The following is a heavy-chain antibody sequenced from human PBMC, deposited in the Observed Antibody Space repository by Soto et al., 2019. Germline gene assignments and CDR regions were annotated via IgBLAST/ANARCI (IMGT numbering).Heavy chain of an antibody. D-gene: IGHD5-12*01. V-gene: IGHV4-31*03. Sequence: QVQLQESGPGLVKPSQTLSLTCTVSGGSISSGGYYWSWIRQHPGKGLEWIGYIYYSGSTYYNPSPKSRVTISVDTSKNQCSLKLSSVTAADTAVYYCARDYGGYEPVIDYWGQGTLVTVSS. CDR1: GGSISSGGYY. CDR2: IYYSGST. CDR3: ARDYGGYEPVIDY. J-gene: IGHJ4*02.